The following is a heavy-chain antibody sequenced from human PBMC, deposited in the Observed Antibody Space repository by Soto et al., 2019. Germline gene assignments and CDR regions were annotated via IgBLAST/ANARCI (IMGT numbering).Heavy chain of an antibody. J-gene: IGHJ5*02. D-gene: IGHD5-18*01. V-gene: IGHV4-61*08. CDR3: ARIPVDTYMINWFDP. CDR1: GGSVSSGDYY. Sequence: TLSLTCTVSGGSVSSGDYYWSWIRQPLGKGLEWIGYIYYSGSTNYNPSLKSRVSISLDTSKNQFSLRLTSVTAADTAVYYCARIPVDTYMINWFDPWGQGTLVTVSS. CDR2: IYYSGST.